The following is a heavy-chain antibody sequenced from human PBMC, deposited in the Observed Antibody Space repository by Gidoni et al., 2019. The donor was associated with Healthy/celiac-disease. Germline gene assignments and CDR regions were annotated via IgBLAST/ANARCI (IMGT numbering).Heavy chain of an antibody. CDR3: ARGFMIVVATGAFDI. V-gene: IGHV4-4*07. Sequence: QVQLQESGPGLVKPSETLSLTCTVSGGSISSYYGSWIRQPAGKGLEWIGRIYTSGSTNYNPSLKSRVTMSVDTSKNQFSLKLSSVTAADTAVYYCARGFMIVVATGAFDIWGQGTMVTVSS. CDR2: IYTSGST. CDR1: GGSISSYY. J-gene: IGHJ3*02. D-gene: IGHD3-22*01.